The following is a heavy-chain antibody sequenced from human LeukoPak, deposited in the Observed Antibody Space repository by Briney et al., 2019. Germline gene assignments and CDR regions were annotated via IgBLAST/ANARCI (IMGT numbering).Heavy chain of an antibody. D-gene: IGHD2-21*02. CDR3: AKDLIVGCGGDCP. Sequence: RPGGSLRLSCAASEFSVGSNYMTWVRQAPGKGLEWVSLIYSGGSTYYADSVKGRFTISRDNSKNTLYLQMNSLRAEDTAVYYCAKDLIVGCGGDCPWGQGTLVTVSS. V-gene: IGHV3-66*01. J-gene: IGHJ4*02. CDR1: EFSVGSNY. CDR2: IYSGGST.